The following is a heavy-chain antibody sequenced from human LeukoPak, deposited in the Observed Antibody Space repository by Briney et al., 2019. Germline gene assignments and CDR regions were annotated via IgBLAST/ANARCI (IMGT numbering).Heavy chain of an antibody. J-gene: IGHJ4*02. V-gene: IGHV1-8*01. CDR3: ARGRGWSSGWFPPLDY. Sequence: ASVKVPCKASGYTFTSYDINWVRQATGQGLEWMGWMNPNSGNTGYAQKFQGRVTMTRNTSISTAYMELSSLRSEDTAVYYCARGRGWSSGWFPPLDYWGQGTLVTVSS. CDR1: GYTFTSYD. CDR2: MNPNSGNT. D-gene: IGHD6-19*01.